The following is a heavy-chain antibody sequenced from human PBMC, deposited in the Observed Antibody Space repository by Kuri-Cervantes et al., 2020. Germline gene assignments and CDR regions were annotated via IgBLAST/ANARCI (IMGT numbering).Heavy chain of an antibody. CDR2: ISYDGSNK. CDR1: GLTFSSYG. J-gene: IGHJ4*02. CDR3: AKDHLNGDFDY. D-gene: IGHD2-8*01. V-gene: IGHV3-30*18. Sequence: GESLKISCAASGLTFSSYGMHWVRQAPGKGLEWVAVISYDGSNKYYADSVKGRFTISRDNSKNTLYLQMNSLRAEDTAVYYCAKDHLNGDFDYWGQGTLVTVSS.